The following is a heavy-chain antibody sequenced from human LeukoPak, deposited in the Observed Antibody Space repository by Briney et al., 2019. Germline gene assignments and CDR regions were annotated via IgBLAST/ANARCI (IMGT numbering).Heavy chain of an antibody. CDR2: ISGSGGST. D-gene: IGHD2-15*01. V-gene: IGHV3-23*01. CDR1: GFTFSSYA. Sequence: PGGSLRLSCAASGFTFSSYAMSWVRQAPGKGLEWVSAISGSGGSTYYADSVKGRFTISRDNSKSTLFLQMNSLRAEDTAVYYCAKMTGSGGSRFDYWGQGTLVTVSS. CDR3: AKMTGSGGSRFDY. J-gene: IGHJ4*02.